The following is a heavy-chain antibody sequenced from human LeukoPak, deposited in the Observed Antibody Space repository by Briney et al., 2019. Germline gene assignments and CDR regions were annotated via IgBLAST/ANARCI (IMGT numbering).Heavy chain of an antibody. CDR3: ARVGSSGWYGYYYYYYYMDV. CDR1: GFTFSSYC. Sequence: PGGSLRLSCAASGFTFSSYCMNWVRQAPGKGLEWVSSISSSSSYIYYADSVKGRFTISRDNAKNSLYLQMNSRRAEDTAVYYCARVGSSGWYGYYYYYYYMDVWGKGTTVTVSS. J-gene: IGHJ6*03. CDR2: ISSSSSYI. V-gene: IGHV3-21*01. D-gene: IGHD6-19*01.